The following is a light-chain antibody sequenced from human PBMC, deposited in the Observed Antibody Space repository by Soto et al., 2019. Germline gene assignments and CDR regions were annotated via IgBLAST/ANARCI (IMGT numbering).Light chain of an antibody. V-gene: IGKV3-15*01. CDR1: QSVNSN. J-gene: IGKJ4*01. CDR2: GAS. Sequence: EKVMTQSPATLSVSPGERATFSCRASQSVNSNLAWYQQKPGQAPRLLLYGASTRATGIPARFSGSASGTEFTLTISILQSEDSAVYYCQQYNDWPLTFGGGTKVEIK. CDR3: QQYNDWPLT.